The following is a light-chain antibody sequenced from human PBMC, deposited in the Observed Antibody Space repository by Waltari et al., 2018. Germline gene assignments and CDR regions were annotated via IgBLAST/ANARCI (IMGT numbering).Light chain of an antibody. J-gene: IGLJ1*01. CDR2: RNN. CDR3: AAWDDSLSGSYV. V-gene: IGLV1-47*01. Sequence: QSVLTQPPSASGTPGQRVTISCSGSSPNIGSIYVYGSRQLPGTAPKLLIYRNNQRPSGVPDRFSGSKSGTSASLAISGLRSEDEADYYCAAWDDSLSGSYVFGTGTKVTVL. CDR1: SPNIGSIY.